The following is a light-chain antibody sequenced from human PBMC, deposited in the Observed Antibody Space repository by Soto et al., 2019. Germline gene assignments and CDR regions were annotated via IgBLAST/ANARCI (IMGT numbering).Light chain of an antibody. J-gene: IGKJ1*01. CDR1: QSVGSN. CDR3: QQSNNWPKT. CDR2: DAS. V-gene: IGKV3-15*01. Sequence: EIVMTQSPDTLSVSPGETATLSCRASQSVGSNLAWYQQKPGQAPRLLISDASTRAAGLPASFSGSGSGTEFTLTISSLQSEDFAVYYCQQSNNWPKTFGRGTKVEIK.